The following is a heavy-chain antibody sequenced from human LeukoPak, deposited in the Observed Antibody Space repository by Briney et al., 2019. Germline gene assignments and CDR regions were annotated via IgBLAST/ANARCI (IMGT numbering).Heavy chain of an antibody. Sequence: SETLSLTCAVSGGSISSGGYSWSWIRQPPGKGLEWIGYIYHSGGTYYNPSLKSRVTISVDTSKNQFSPKLSSVTAADTAVYYCARARAELRYFDWLLPHQPPHFDYWGQGTLVTVSS. CDR2: IYHSGGT. D-gene: IGHD3-9*01. CDR1: GGSISSGGYS. J-gene: IGHJ4*02. CDR3: ARARAELRYFDWLLPHQPPHFDY. V-gene: IGHV4-30-2*01.